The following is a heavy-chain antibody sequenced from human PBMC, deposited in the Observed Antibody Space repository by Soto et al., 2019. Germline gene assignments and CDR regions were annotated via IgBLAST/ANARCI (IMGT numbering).Heavy chain of an antibody. D-gene: IGHD2-15*01. Sequence: QVQLQESGPGLVKPSQTLSLTCTVSGGSISSGDYYWSWIRQPPGKGLECIGYIYYSGSTYYNPSLKRRVTISVDTSKNQCYLKLSSVTAADTAVYYCARDGGYCSCGSCHTGASWGQGTLVTVSS. CDR1: GGSISSGDYY. J-gene: IGHJ5*02. V-gene: IGHV4-30-4*01. CDR2: IYYSGST. CDR3: ARDGGYCSCGSCHTGAS.